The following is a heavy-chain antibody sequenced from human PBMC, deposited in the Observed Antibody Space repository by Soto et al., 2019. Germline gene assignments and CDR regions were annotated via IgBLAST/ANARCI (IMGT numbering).Heavy chain of an antibody. V-gene: IGHV1-3*01. CDR3: ARDRSIAARLFDY. CDR2: INAGNGNT. Sequence: QVQLVQSGAEVRKPGASVKVSCKASGYTFTSYAMHWVRQAPGQRLEWMGWINAGNGNTKYSQKFQGRVTITRDTSASTAYMELSSLRSEDTAVYYCARDRSIAARLFDYWGQGTLVTVSS. CDR1: GYTFTSYA. D-gene: IGHD6-6*01. J-gene: IGHJ4*02.